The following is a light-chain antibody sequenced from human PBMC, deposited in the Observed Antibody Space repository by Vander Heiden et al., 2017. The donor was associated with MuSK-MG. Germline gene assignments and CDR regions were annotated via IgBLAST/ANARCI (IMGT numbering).Light chain of an antibody. J-gene: IGKJ5*01. CDR2: LGS. CDR3: RQALQTPLT. V-gene: IGKV2-28*01. Sequence: DIVMTQSPLSLPVTPGEPASISCRSSQRLLHSIGYNYLDWYLQKPGQSPQLLIYLGSNRASGVPDRFSGSGSGTDFTLKISRVEAEDVGVYYCRQALQTPLTFGQGTRLEIK. CDR1: QRLLHSIGYNY.